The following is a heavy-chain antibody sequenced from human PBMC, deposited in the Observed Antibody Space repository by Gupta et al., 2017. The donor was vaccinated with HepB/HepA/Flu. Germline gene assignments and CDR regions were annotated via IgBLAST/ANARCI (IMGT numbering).Heavy chain of an antibody. J-gene: IGHJ4*02. V-gene: IGHV3-23*01. D-gene: IGHD2-2*01. Sequence: EVQLLESGGGLVQPGGSLRLSCAASGFTFSSYAMSWVRQAPGKGLEWVSAISGSGGSTYYADSVKGRFTISRDNSKNTLYLQMNSLRAEDTAVYYCAKAGLYCSSTSCYSSGNYFDYWGQGTLVTVSS. CDR3: AKAGLYCSSTSCYSSGNYFDY. CDR2: ISGSGGST. CDR1: GFTFSSYA.